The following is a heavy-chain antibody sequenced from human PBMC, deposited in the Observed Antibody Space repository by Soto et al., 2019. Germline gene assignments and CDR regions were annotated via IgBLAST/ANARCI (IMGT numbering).Heavy chain of an antibody. CDR2: INPTLDST. Sequence: QEQVVQSGPAMKEPGSSVKVSCRASGIMSSGYGFSWVRQAPGQGLEWVGRINPTLDSTQYAQNLQGRVSITDDKSTDTAYLELTSLRLDDTAIYFCATMKRARLDSWGRGTVVTVSS. J-gene: IGHJ4*02. CDR3: ATMKRARLDS. V-gene: IGHV1-69*09. D-gene: IGHD6-25*01. CDR1: GIMSSGYG.